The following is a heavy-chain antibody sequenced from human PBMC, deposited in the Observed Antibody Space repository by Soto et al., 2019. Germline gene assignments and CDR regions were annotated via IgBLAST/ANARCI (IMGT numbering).Heavy chain of an antibody. J-gene: IGHJ4*02. CDR3: ARGRYRDY. V-gene: IGHV1-18*01. CDR1: GYDFTTYG. CDR2: ISAHNGNT. D-gene: IGHD1-1*01. Sequence: QVHLVQSGAEVKKPGASVKVSCKGSGYDFTTYGITWVRQAPGQGLEWMAWISAHNGNTDYAQKLQGRVTVTRDTPTSTAYMELRSLRSDDTAMYYCARGRYRDYWGQGALVTVSS.